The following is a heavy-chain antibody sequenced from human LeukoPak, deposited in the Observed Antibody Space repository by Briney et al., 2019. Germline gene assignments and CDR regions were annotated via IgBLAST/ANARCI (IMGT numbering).Heavy chain of an antibody. CDR1: GYTFTSYG. CDR3: ARDRGAFGVVMKFDP. D-gene: IGHD3-3*01. V-gene: IGHV1-18*01. Sequence: GASVKVSCKASGYTFTSYGISWVRQAPGQGLEWMGWISAYNGNTNYAQKLQGRVTMTTDTSTSTAYMELRSLRSDDTAVYYCARDRGAFGVVMKFDPWGQGTLVTVSS. CDR2: ISAYNGNT. J-gene: IGHJ5*02.